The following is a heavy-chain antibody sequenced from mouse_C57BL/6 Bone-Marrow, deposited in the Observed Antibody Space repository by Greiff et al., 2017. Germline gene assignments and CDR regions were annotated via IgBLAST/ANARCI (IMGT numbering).Heavy chain of an antibody. V-gene: IGHV7-3*01. CDR1: GFTFTDYY. Sequence: EVKLVESGGGLVQPGGSLRLSCAASGFTFTDYYMSWVRQPPGKALEWLGFIRNKANGYTTDYSASVKGRFTISRDNSQSILYLQMNALRAEDSATYYCARYYDYDGYFDVWGTGTTVTVSS. J-gene: IGHJ1*03. CDR2: IRNKANGYTT. D-gene: IGHD2-4*01. CDR3: ARYYDYDGYFDV.